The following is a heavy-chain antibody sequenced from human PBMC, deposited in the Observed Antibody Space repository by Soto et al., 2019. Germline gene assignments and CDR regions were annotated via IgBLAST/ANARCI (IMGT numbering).Heavy chain of an antibody. CDR3: ARESEDLTSNFDY. Sequence: PGGSLRLSCATSQFTFRSYGMHWVRQAPGKGLEWVSSISSTTNYIYYGDSMKGRFTISRDNAKNSLYLEMNSLRAEDTAVYYCARESEDLTSNFDYWGQGTLVTVSS. CDR1: QFTFRSYG. V-gene: IGHV3-21*06. CDR2: ISSTTNYI. J-gene: IGHJ4*02.